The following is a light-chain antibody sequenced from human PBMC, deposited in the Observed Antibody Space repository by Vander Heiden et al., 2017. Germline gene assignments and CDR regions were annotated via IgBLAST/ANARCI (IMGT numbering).Light chain of an antibody. J-gene: IGKJ4*01. V-gene: IGKV1D-16*01. CDR2: ATS. Sequence: DIQMTQSPSSLYASVGDRVDITCRASHTIGDWVAWYQQKPGMAPKPLIYATSTLESGVPSRFSGTASGTDFSLTISNLHPEDFATYYCQQYDTFPQTFGGGTKAEV. CDR1: HTIGDW. CDR3: QQYDTFPQT.